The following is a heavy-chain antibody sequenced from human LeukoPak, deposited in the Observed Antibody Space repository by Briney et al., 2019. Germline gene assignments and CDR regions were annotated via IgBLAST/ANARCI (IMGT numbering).Heavy chain of an antibody. CDR3: ARDLHSGSSGDY. Sequence: SGGSLRLSCAASGFTFSSYGMHWVRQAPGKGLEWVAFIRYDGSNKYYADSVKGRFTISRDNSKNTLYLQMNSLRAEDTAVYYCARDLHSGSSGDYWGQGTLVTVSS. CDR2: IRYDGSNK. J-gene: IGHJ4*02. CDR1: GFTFSSYG. D-gene: IGHD1-26*01. V-gene: IGHV3-30*02.